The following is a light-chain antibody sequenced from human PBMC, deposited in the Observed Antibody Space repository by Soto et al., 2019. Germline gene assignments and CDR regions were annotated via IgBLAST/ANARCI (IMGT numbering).Light chain of an antibody. CDR3: QTWGTGLGV. CDR2: LNSDGSH. V-gene: IGLV4-69*01. J-gene: IGLJ3*02. CDR1: SGHSNYA. Sequence: QLVLTQSPSASASLGASVKLTCTLSSGHSNYAIAWHQQQPEKGPRYLMKLNSDGSHSKGDGIPDRFSGSSSGAERYLTISSLQSEDEAEYYCQTWGTGLGVFGGGTKLTVL.